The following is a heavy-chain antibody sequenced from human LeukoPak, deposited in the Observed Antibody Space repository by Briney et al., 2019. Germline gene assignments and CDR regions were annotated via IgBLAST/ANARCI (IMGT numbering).Heavy chain of an antibody. CDR2: IIPIFGTA. J-gene: IGHJ6*03. D-gene: IGHD3-22*01. CDR3: ASRAGLLLIDCYYYMDV. CDR1: GGTFSSYA. Sequence: SVKVSCTASGGTFSSYAISWVRQAPGQGLEWMGGIIPIFGTANYAQKFQGRVTITADKSTSTAYMELSSLTSEDTAVYYCASRAGLLLIDCYYYMDVWGKGTTVTVSS. V-gene: IGHV1-69*06.